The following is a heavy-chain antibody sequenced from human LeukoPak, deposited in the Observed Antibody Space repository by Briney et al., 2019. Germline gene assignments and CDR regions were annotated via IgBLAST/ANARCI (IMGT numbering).Heavy chain of an antibody. CDR3: ARVKAKGYNPFDY. D-gene: IGHD1-1*01. CDR1: GYTFTSYG. CDR2: ISAYNGNT. V-gene: IGHV1-18*01. Sequence: ASVKVSCKASGYTFTSYGISWVRQAPGQGLEWMGWISAYNGNTNYAQKLQDRVTMTTDTSTTTAYMELRSLRSEDTAVYYCARVKAKGYNPFDYWGQGTLVIVSS. J-gene: IGHJ4*02.